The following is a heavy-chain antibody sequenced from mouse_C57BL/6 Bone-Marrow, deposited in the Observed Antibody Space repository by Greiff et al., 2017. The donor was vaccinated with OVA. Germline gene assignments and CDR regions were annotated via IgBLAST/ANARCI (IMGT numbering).Heavy chain of an antibody. CDR1: GFTFSSYG. Sequence: EVQLVESGGDLVKPGGSLKLSCAASGFTFSSYGMSWVRQTPDKRLEWVATISSGGSSTYYPDSVKGRFPISRDNAKNTLYLQMGSLKSEDTAMYYCARQADYGSSYYFDNWGQGTTLTVTS. D-gene: IGHD1-1*01. J-gene: IGHJ2*01. CDR3: ARQADYGSSYYFDN. CDR2: ISSGGSST. V-gene: IGHV5-6*01.